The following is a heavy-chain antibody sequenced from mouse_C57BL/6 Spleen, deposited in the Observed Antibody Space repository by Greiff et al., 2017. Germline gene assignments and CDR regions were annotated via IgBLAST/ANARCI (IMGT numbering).Heavy chain of an antibody. V-gene: IGHV2-4*01. CDR3: AKIYYDYDGFAY. CDR1: GFSLTSYG. CDR2: IWSGGST. D-gene: IGHD2-4*01. Sequence: VKLQESGPGLVPPSQSLSITCTVSGFSLTSYGVHWFRQPPGKGLAWLGVIWSGGSTDYNAAFISRLSISKDKSKSQVFFKMNSLQADDTAIYYCAKIYYDYDGFAYWGAGTLGTVSA. J-gene: IGHJ3*01.